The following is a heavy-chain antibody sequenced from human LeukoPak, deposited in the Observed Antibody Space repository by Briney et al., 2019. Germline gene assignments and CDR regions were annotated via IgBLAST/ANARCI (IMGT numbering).Heavy chain of an antibody. CDR1: GFTVSSNY. Sequence: GGSLRLSCAASGFTVSSNYMSWVRQAPGKGLEWVSAISGSGGSTYYADSVKGRFTISRDNSKNTLYLQMNSLRAEDTAVYYCAKVTEWVPAAPLDYWGQGTLVTVSS. CDR3: AKVTEWVPAAPLDY. CDR2: ISGSGGST. D-gene: IGHD2-2*01. J-gene: IGHJ4*02. V-gene: IGHV3-23*01.